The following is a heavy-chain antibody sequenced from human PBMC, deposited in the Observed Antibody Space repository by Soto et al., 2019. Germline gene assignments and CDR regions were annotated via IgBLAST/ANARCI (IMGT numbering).Heavy chain of an antibody. Sequence: GGSLRLSCAASGFTFSSYAMHWVRQAPGKGLEWVAVISYDGSNKYYADSVKGRFTISRDNSKNTLYLQMNSLRAEDTAVYYCARDRKDKYSSSSLGSDWYFDLWGRGTLVTVSS. D-gene: IGHD6-6*01. CDR1: GFTFSSYA. J-gene: IGHJ2*01. V-gene: IGHV3-30*04. CDR3: ARDRKDKYSSSSLGSDWYFDL. CDR2: ISYDGSNK.